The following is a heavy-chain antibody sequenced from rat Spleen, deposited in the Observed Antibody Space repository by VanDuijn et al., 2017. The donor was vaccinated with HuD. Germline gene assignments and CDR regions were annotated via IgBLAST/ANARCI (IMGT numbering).Heavy chain of an antibody. CDR1: GFTFSDYG. J-gene: IGHJ1*01. V-gene: IGHV5-29*01. CDR3: TRAGYLRDWYFDF. Sequence: EVQLVESGGGLVQPGRSLKLSCAASGFTFSDYGVAWVRQAPTKGLEWVATFSYDGSSTYYRDSVKGRFTISRDNAKSTLYLQMNSLRSEDTAAYYCTRAGYLRDWYFDFWGPRIMVTVSS. D-gene: IGHD2-2*01. CDR2: FSYDGSST.